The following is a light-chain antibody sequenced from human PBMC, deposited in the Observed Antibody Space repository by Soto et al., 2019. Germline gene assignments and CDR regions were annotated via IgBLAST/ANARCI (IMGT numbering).Light chain of an antibody. CDR1: QPISSW. CDR3: QQGYNFPRA. Sequence: DIQMTQSPSSISASVGDRVTITCRASQPISSWLAWYQQVPGQAPYLLIYPASTLQSGVPSRFSGSGSGTDFTLTINSLQPEDFATYYCQQGYNFPRAFGQGIRVEI. CDR2: PAS. V-gene: IGKV1-12*01. J-gene: IGKJ1*01.